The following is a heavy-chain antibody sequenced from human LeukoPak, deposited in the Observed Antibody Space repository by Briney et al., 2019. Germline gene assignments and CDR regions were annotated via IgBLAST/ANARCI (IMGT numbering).Heavy chain of an antibody. CDR1: GGSISSYY. J-gene: IGHJ3*02. CDR3: ARRFRPNYYDSSGYWWVLDAFDI. V-gene: IGHV4-59*01. Sequence: PSETLSLICTVSGGSISSYYWSWIRQPPGKGLEWIGYIYYSGSTNYNPSLKSRVTISVDTSKNQFSLKLSSVTAADTAVYYCARRFRPNYYDSSGYWWVLDAFDIWGQGTMVTVSS. D-gene: IGHD3-22*01. CDR2: IYYSGST.